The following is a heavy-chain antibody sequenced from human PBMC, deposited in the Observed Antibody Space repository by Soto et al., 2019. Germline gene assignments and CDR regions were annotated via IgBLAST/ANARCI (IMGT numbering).Heavy chain of an antibody. CDR3: VRGDWFDP. V-gene: IGHV3-21*01. J-gene: IGHJ5*02. CDR1: GFTFSSYS. Sequence: DVQLVESGGGLVKPGGSLRLSCAASGFTFSSYSMNWVRQAPGKGLEWVASISSSSNHIYYADSVKGRFTISRDSAKKYLHLNMNSLRAEDTAVYYCVRGDWFDPWGQGTLVTVSS. CDR2: ISSSSNHI.